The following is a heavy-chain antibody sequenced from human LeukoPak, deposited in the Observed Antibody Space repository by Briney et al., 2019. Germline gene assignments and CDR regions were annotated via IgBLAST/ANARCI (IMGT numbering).Heavy chain of an antibody. CDR1: GGSISSSSYY. J-gene: IGHJ5*02. CDR3: ASVIAARLGSGWFDP. CDR2: IYYSGST. V-gene: IGHV4-39*07. D-gene: IGHD6-6*01. Sequence: SETLSLTCTVSGGSISSSSYYWGWIRQPPGKGLEWFGSIYYSGSTYYNPSLKSRVTISVDTSKNQFSLKLSSVTAADTAVYYCASVIAARLGSGWFDPWGQGTLVTVSS.